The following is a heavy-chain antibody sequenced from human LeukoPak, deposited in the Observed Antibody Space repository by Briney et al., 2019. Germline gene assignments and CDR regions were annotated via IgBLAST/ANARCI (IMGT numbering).Heavy chain of an antibody. CDR2: IYHSGST. Sequence: SETLSLTCAVSGGSISSSNWWSWVRQPPGKGLEWIGEIYHSGSTNYNPSLKSRVTISVDKSKNQFSLKLSSVTAADTAIYYCAKGQSTIATRSFDSWGQGTLVTVSS. V-gene: IGHV4-4*02. D-gene: IGHD6-6*01. CDR3: AKGQSTIATRSFDS. CDR1: GGSISSSNW. J-gene: IGHJ4*02.